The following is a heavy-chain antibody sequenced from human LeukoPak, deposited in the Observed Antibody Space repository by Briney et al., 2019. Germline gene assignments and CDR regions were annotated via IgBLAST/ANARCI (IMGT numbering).Heavy chain of an antibody. D-gene: IGHD2-2*03. V-gene: IGHV6-1*01. J-gene: IGHJ4*02. CDR3: ARDGYCSSTSCYEGGVNGFDY. Sequence: SQTLSLTCAISGDSVSSNSAAWNWIRQSPSRGLEWLGRTYYRSKWYNDYAVSVKSRITINPDTSKNQFSLQLNSVTPEDTAVYYCARDGYCSSTSCYEGGVNGFDYWGQGTLVTVSS. CDR2: TYYRSKWYN. CDR1: GDSVSSNSAA.